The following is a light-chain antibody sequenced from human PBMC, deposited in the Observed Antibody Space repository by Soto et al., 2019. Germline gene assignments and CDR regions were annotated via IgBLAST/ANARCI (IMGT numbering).Light chain of an antibody. CDR3: QQYTSYPWT. Sequence: DIQMTQSPSTLSASVGDRVTITCRASQSISNWLAWYQQKPGKAPKLLMYKASTLESGVPSRFSGSGSGTEFTLTISSLQPDDFATYYCQQYTSYPWTFGQGTKVDIK. CDR1: QSISNW. J-gene: IGKJ1*01. V-gene: IGKV1-5*03. CDR2: KAS.